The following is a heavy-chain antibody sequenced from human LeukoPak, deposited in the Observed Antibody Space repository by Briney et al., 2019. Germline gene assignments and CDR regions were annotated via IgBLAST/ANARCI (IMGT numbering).Heavy chain of an antibody. J-gene: IGHJ4*02. V-gene: IGHV4-39*01. CDR1: GGSISSSSYY. D-gene: IGHD3-10*01. CDR2: IYYSGST. CDR3: ARHKPYGSGSYGWVVQNFDY. Sequence: SETLSLTCTVSGGSISSSSYYWGWIRQPPGKGLEWIGSIYYSGSTYYNPSLKSRVTISVDTSKNQFSLKLSSVTAADTAVYYCARHKPYGSGSYGWVVQNFDYWGQGTLVTVSS.